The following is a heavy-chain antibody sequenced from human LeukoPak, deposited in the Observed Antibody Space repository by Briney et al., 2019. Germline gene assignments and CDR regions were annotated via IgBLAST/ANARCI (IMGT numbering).Heavy chain of an antibody. CDR2: IYYSGST. V-gene: IGHV4-59*13. CDR1: GGSISSYY. CDR3: ARGHGPRYCSGGSCYPSKWGFDP. J-gene: IGHJ5*02. D-gene: IGHD2-15*01. Sequence: SETLSLTCTVSGGSISSYYWSWIRQPPGKGLEWIGYIYYSGSTNYNPSLKSRVTISVDTSKNQFSLKLSSVTAADTAVYSCARGHGPRYCSGGSCYPSKWGFDPWGQGTLVSVSS.